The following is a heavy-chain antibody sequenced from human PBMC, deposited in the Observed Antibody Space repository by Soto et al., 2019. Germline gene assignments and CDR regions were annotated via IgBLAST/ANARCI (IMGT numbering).Heavy chain of an antibody. CDR1: GGSISSSSYY. Sequence: ASETLSLTCTVSGGSISSSSYYWGWIRQPPGKGLEWIGSIYYSGSTYYNPSLKSRVTISVDTSKNQFSLKLSSVTAADTAVYYCASRLYDILTGYSRGGYYYGMDFWAQGSTVTVSS. V-gene: IGHV4-39*01. CDR3: ASRLYDILTGYSRGGYYYGMDF. CDR2: IYYSGST. J-gene: IGHJ6*02. D-gene: IGHD3-9*01.